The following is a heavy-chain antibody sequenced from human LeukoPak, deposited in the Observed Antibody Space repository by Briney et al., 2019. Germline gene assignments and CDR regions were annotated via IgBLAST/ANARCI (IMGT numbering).Heavy chain of an antibody. J-gene: IGHJ5*02. D-gene: IGHD4-17*01. CDR1: GFTFSNYG. CDR3: AKSYGDYVGWFDP. CDR2: IWYDGSKK. Sequence: GGSLRLSCAASGFTFSNYGIHWVRQAPGKGLDWVAFIWYDGSKKYYADSVKGRFTISRDNSKNTLYLQMSGLRADDTAVYYCAKSYGDYVGWFDPWGQGTLVTVSS. V-gene: IGHV3-30*02.